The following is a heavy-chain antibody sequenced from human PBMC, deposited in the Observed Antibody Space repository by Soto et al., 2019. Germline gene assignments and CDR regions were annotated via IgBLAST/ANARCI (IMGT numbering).Heavy chain of an antibody. CDR2: ISGAATKT. CDR1: GFKFSSSA. J-gene: IGHJ6*02. CDR3: AQGRGDARPTFCSIYGMDV. V-gene: IGHV3-23*01. Sequence: EVQLLASGGALLQPGASLRLSCAGSGFKFSSSAMSWVRQAPGKGLEWVAAISGAATKTKYSDSVKSRFTISRENSKDTLYLRMSSLSANDTAVYYCAQGRGDARPTFCSIYGMDVWGQGTTVTVSS. D-gene: IGHD3-10*01.